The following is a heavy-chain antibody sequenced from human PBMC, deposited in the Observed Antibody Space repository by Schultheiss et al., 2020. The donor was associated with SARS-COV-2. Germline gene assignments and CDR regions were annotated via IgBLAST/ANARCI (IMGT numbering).Heavy chain of an antibody. D-gene: IGHD6-13*01. CDR1: GFTFSSYW. Sequence: GGSLRLSCAASGFTFSSYWMHWVRQAPGKGLVWVSRINSDGSSTSYADSVKGRFTISRDNAKNSLYLQMNSLRAEDTAVYYCARDLIAQQLAYYYYYMDVWGKGTTVTVAS. CDR3: ARDLIAQQLAYYYYYMDV. CDR2: INSDGSST. V-gene: IGHV3-74*01. J-gene: IGHJ6*03.